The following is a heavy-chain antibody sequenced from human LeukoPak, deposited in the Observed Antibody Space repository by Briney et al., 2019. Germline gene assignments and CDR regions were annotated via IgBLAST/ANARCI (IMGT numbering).Heavy chain of an antibody. V-gene: IGHV4-39*07. J-gene: IGHJ6*03. CDR2: IYYSGST. CDR1: GGSISSSSYY. CDR3: ARETAAGTVVFYYYYYMDV. D-gene: IGHD6-13*01. Sequence: PSETLSLTCTVSGGSISSSSYYWGWIRQPPGKGLEWIGSIYYSGSTYYNPSLKSRVTISVDTSKNQFSLKLSSVTAADTAVYYCARETAAGTVVFYYYYYMDVWGKGTTVTVSS.